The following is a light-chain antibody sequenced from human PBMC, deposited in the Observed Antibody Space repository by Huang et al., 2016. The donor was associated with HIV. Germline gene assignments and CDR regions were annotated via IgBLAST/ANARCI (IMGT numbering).Light chain of an antibody. CDR2: DAS. CDR1: QSVSSY. J-gene: IGKJ3*01. CDR3: QQRSNWPRFT. V-gene: IGKV3-11*01. Sequence: EIVLTQSPATLSLSPGERATLSCRASQSVSSYLAWYQQKPGRAPRLLIYDASNRATGIPARFSGSGSWTYFTLTISSLEPEDFAVYYCQQRSNWPRFTFGPGTKVDIK.